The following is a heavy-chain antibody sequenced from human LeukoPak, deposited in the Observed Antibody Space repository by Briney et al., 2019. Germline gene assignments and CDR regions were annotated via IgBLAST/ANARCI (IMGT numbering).Heavy chain of an antibody. CDR1: GFTFSSYA. CDR2: ISGSGGST. D-gene: IGHD3-3*01. J-gene: IGHJ6*02. V-gene: IGHV3-23*01. Sequence: GGSLRLSCAASGFTFSSYAMSWVRQAPGKGLEWVSAISGSGGSTYYADSVKGRFTISRDNSKNTLYLQMNSPRAEDTAVYYCAKVGMTIFGVVTAYGMDVWGQGTTVTVSS. CDR3: AKVGMTIFGVVTAYGMDV.